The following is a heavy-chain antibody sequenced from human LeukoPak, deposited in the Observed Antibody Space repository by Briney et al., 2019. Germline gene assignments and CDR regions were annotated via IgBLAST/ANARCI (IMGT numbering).Heavy chain of an antibody. D-gene: IGHD6-19*01. CDR1: GGSISSYY. CDR2: IYYSGST. J-gene: IGHJ5*02. Sequence: SETLSLTCTVSGGSISSYYWSWIRQPPGKGLEWIGYIYYSGSTNYNPSLKSRVTISVDTSKNQFSLKLSSVTAADTAVYYCARERSARWLGNWFDPWGQGTLVTVSS. V-gene: IGHV4-59*01. CDR3: ARERSARWLGNWFDP.